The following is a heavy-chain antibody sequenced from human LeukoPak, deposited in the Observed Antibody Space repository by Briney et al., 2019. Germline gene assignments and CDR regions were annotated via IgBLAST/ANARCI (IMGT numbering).Heavy chain of an antibody. J-gene: IGHJ5*02. CDR2: ISGGGTTK. V-gene: IGHV3-23*01. Sequence: PGGSLRLSCTASGFTFSSNAMNWVRQAPGKGLEWVSGISGGGTTKNYADSVKGRSTISRDNSKNTLHLQMNSLRAQDTAVYYCARDLGLGGYDSPGSWGQGTLVTVSS. CDR3: ARDLGLGGYDSPGS. CDR1: GFTFSSNA. D-gene: IGHD5-12*01.